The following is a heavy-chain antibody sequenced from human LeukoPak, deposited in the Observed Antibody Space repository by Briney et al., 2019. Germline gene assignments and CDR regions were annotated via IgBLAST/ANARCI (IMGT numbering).Heavy chain of an antibody. CDR1: GFTFNRYG. CDR2: AYGDGTDK. CDR3: ATGGRFYYDL. D-gene: IGHD2-15*01. Sequence: GGSLRLSCAASGFTFNRYGMHWVRQAPGKGLEWVAVAYGDGTDKYYADSVKGRFTISKDLSQNRLYTQMNSLRAEDAAMYYCATGGRFYYDLWGQGTLVTVSS. J-gene: IGHJ4*02. V-gene: IGHV3-33*01.